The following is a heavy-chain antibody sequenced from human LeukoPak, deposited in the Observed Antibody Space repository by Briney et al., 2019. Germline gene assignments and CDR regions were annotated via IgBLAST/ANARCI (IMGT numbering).Heavy chain of an antibody. CDR3: ARWTNADYLNY. V-gene: IGHV4-59*01. CDR2: IYYSGST. CDR1: GGSISSYY. J-gene: IGHJ4*02. Sequence: SETLSLTCTVSGGSISSYYWSWIRQPPGKGLEWIGYIYYSGSTNYNPSLKSRVTISVDPSKNQFSLKLSSVTAADSAVYYCARWTNADYLNYWGQGTLVTVSS. D-gene: IGHD1-1*01.